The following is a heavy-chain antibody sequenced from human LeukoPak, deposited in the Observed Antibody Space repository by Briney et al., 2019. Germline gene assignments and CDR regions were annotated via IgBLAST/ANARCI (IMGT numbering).Heavy chain of an antibody. Sequence: GGSLRLSRAASGFTLSSYGMHWVRQAPGKGLEWVAFIRYDGSKKYYADAVKGRFTISRDNSKNTLYLQMNSLRAEDTAVYYCAELGYTDYWGQGTLVTVSS. CDR1: GFTLSSYG. V-gene: IGHV3-30*02. D-gene: IGHD6-13*01. CDR2: IRYDGSKK. J-gene: IGHJ4*02. CDR3: AELGYTDY.